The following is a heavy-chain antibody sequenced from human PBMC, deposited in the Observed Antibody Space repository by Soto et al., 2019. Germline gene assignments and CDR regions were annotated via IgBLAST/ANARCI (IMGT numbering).Heavy chain of an antibody. J-gene: IGHJ3*02. D-gene: IGHD3-22*01. CDR1: GGSISSGDYY. CDR3: ARVKVTSYYYDSSGYSALAADAFDI. Sequence: PSETLSLTCTVSGGSISSGDYYWSWIRQPPGKGLEWIGYIYYSGSTYYNPSLKSRVTISVDTSKNQFSLKLSSVTAADTAVYYCARVKVTSYYYDSSGYSALAADAFDIWGQGTMVS. CDR2: IYYSGST. V-gene: IGHV4-30-4*01.